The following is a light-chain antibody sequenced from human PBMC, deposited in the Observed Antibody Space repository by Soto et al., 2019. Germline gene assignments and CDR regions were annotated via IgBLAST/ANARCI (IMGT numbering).Light chain of an antibody. CDR1: QSVSSS. CDR3: QQRSNWPG. J-gene: IGKJ4*02. CDR2: DAS. Sequence: EIVLTQSPATLSLSPGERATLSCRASQSVSSSLAWYQQKPGQAPRLLIYDASDLPPGIPARFSGSGYGTDFTLTISSLEPEDFAVYFCQQRSNWPGFGGGTKVEIK. V-gene: IGKV3-11*01.